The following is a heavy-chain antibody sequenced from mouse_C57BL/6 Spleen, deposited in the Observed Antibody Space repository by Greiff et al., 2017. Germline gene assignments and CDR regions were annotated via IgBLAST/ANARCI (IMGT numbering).Heavy chain of an antibody. CDR1: GYTFTSYW. Sequence: QVQLQQSGAELVKPGASVKLSCKASGYTFTSYWMHWVKQRPGRGLEWIGRIDPTSGGTKYNEKFKSKATLTVDTPSSTAYMPLSSLTSEDSAVYNSARSGVGYYFDYWGQGTPVTVSS. D-gene: IGHD1-1*02. CDR3: ARSGVGYYFDY. V-gene: IGHV1-72*01. CDR2: IDPTSGGT. J-gene: IGHJ2*01.